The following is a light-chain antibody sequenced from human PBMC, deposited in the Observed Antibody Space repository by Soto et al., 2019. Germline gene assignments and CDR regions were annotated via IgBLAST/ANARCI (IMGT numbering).Light chain of an antibody. CDR1: SNDIGGYNY. V-gene: IGLV2-14*01. Sequence: QSALTQPASVSGSPGQSITISCTGTSNDIGGYNYVSWFQQHPGKAPKFMLYAVSHRSSGVSNRFSGSKSGNTASLTISGLQAEDEADYYCCSYTRTTSFVFGTGTKLTVL. CDR3: CSYTRTTSFV. CDR2: AVS. J-gene: IGLJ1*01.